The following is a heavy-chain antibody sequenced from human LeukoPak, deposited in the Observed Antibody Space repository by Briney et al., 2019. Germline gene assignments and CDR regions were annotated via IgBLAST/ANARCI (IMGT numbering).Heavy chain of an antibody. Sequence: PGGSLRLSCAASGFTVNSNYMSWVRQAPGKVLEWVSVIYSGGSTYYADSVKGRFTISRDNSKNTLYLQMNSLRAEDTAVYYCAKGYYDSSGFDYWGQGTLVTVSS. V-gene: IGHV3-66*02. CDR2: IYSGGST. J-gene: IGHJ4*02. CDR1: GFTVNSNY. D-gene: IGHD3-22*01. CDR3: AKGYYDSSGFDY.